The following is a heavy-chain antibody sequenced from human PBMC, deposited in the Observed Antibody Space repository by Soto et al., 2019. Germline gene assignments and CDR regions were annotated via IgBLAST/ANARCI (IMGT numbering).Heavy chain of an antibody. V-gene: IGHV3-21*01. J-gene: IGHJ6*02. CDR1: GFIFSSYS. Sequence: GGSLRLSCAASGFIFSSYSMNWVRQAPGKGLEWVSSFGSSSSYIYYADSVKGRFTISRDNAKNSLYLQMNSLRAEDTAVYYCARDHYDILTGYWALGGMDVWGQGTTVTVSS. CDR2: FGSSSSYI. CDR3: ARDHYDILTGYWALGGMDV. D-gene: IGHD3-9*01.